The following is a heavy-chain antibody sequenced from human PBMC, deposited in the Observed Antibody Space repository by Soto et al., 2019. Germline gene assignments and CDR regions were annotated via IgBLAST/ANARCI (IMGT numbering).Heavy chain of an antibody. CDR3: ATPQDYDGCLDS. CDR1: GYTLTELS. J-gene: IGHJ4*02. V-gene: IGHV1-24*01. CDR2: FDPEDGET. Sequence: ASVKVSCKVSGYTLTELSMHWVRQAPGKGLEWMGGFDPEDGETIYAQKFQGRLTLTRDTPGNTAYLELNSLISEDTAVYYCATPQDYDGCLDSWGQGTLVTVSS. D-gene: IGHD3-22*01.